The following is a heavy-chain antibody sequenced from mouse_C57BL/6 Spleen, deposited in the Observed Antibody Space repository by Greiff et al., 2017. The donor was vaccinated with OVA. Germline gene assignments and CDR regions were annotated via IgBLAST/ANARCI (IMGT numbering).Heavy chain of an antibody. J-gene: IGHJ3*01. Sequence: EVKLQESGPGLVKPSQSLSLTCSVTGYSITSGYYWNWIRQFPVNKLEWMGYISYDGSNNYNPSLKNRISITRDTSKNQFFLKLNSVTTEDTATYYCAREGYYSNYAAWFAYWGQGTLVTVSA. CDR3: AREGYYSNYAAWFAY. CDR2: ISYDGSN. CDR1: GYSITSGYY. V-gene: IGHV3-6*01. D-gene: IGHD2-5*01.